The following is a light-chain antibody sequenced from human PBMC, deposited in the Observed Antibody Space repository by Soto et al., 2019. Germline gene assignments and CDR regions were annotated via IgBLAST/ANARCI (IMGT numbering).Light chain of an antibody. Sequence: ETVLTQSPVTLSVSPGETATLFCWARQRVNMNLAWYQEKPGQAPRLLIYAASTRATGIPARFSGSGSGTEFTLTISSLQSEDSAIYYCQQDNNWPTFGQGTKVEIK. J-gene: IGKJ1*01. CDR2: AAS. V-gene: IGKV3-15*01. CDR1: QRVNMN. CDR3: QQDNNWPT.